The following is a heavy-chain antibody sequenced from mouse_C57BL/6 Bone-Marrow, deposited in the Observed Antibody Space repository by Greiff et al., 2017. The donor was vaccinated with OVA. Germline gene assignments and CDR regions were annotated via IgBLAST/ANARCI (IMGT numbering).Heavy chain of an antibody. J-gene: IGHJ3*01. V-gene: IGHV3-6*01. CDR1: GYSITSGYY. CDR2: ISYDGSN. D-gene: IGHD2-5*01. CDR3: ARDQRFYSNPWFAY. Sequence: DVKLQESGPGLVKPSQSLSLTCSVTGYSITSGYYWNWIRQFPGNKLEWMGYISYDGSNNYNPSLKNRISITRDTSKNQFFLKLNSVTTEDTATYYCARDQRFYSNPWFAYWGQGTLVTVSA.